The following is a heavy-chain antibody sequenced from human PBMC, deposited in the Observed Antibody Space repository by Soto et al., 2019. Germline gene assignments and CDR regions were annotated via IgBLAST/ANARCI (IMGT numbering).Heavy chain of an antibody. CDR3: ARRHRITTFGVVTQDY. CDR1: GGSISSSSYY. D-gene: IGHD3-3*01. CDR2: IYYTGST. V-gene: IGHV4-39*01. J-gene: IGHJ4*02. Sequence: SETLSLTCTVSGGSISSSSYYWGWIRQPPGKGLEWIGSIYYTGSTYYNPSLKSRVTISVDTSKNQFSLKVSSVTAADTAVYYCARRHRITTFGVVTQDYWGQGTLVTVS.